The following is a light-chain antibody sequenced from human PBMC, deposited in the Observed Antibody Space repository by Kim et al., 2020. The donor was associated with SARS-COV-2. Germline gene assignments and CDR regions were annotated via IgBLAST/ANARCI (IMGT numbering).Light chain of an antibody. CDR1: QSVSRSY. V-gene: IGKV3-20*01. J-gene: IGKJ2*01. CDR2: AGS. Sequence: EIVLTQSPGTLSLSPGERATLSCWASQSVSRSYLAWHQQKPGQAPRLLNYAGSNGATGVPGRVRGSGSGKGFTLTNRRVEPEGVAVFYCQQEGRSPYTFGQGTKLEI. CDR3: QQEGRSPYT.